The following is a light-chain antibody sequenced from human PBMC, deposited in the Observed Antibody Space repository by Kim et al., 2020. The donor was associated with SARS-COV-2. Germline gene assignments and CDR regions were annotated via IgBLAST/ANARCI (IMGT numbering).Light chain of an antibody. V-gene: IGLV4-69*01. Sequence: GAAGKLPVSLSGGSGDYAIAWHQQRPGMGPRYLMNLKSDGGHTKGDGIPARFSGSSSGAERYLTSYNVQSEDEADYYCQTWGTGMVFGGGTQLTVL. J-gene: IGLJ2*01. CDR2: LKSDGGH. CDR3: QTWGTGMV. CDR1: GGSGDYA.